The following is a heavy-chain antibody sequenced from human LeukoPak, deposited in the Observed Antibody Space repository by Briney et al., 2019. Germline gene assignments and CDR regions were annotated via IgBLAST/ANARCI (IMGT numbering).Heavy chain of an antibody. CDR1: GYTFTSYD. J-gene: IGHJ6*02. CDR2: MNPNSGNT. CDR3: ARFPFCSGTSCTKIFYYYYGMDV. D-gene: IGHD2-2*01. Sequence: ASVKASCKASGYTFTSYDINWVRQATGQGLEWMGWMNPNSGNTGYAQKFQGRVTTTRNTSISTAYMELSSLRSEDTAVYYCARFPFCSGTSCTKIFYYYYGMDVWGQGTTVTVSS. V-gene: IGHV1-8*01.